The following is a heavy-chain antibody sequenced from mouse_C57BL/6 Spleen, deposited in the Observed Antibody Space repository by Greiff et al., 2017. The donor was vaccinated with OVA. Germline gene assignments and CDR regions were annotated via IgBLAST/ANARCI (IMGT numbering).Heavy chain of an antibody. CDR3: ARERITTVDWYFDV. J-gene: IGHJ1*03. CDR2: IYPRSGNT. Sequence: QVHVKQSGAELARPGASVKLSCKASGYTFTSYGISWVKQRTGQGLEWIGEIYPRSGNTYYNEKFKGKATLTADKSSSTAYMELRSLTSEDSAVYFCARERITTVDWYFDVWGTGTTVTVSS. CDR1: GYTFTSYG. D-gene: IGHD1-1*01. V-gene: IGHV1-81*01.